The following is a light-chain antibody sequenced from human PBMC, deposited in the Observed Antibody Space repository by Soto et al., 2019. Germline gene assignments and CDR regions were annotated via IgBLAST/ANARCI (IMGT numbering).Light chain of an antibody. J-gene: IGKJ4*01. V-gene: IGKV3-15*01. CDR1: QCVSSN. CDR2: GAF. Sequence: EIVMTQSPATLSVSPGERVTLSCRASQCVSSNLAWYQQKPGQAPRLLIYGAFTRATGIPARFSGSGSGTEFTLTISSLQSEDFAVYYCQQYKNWPPLTFGGGTKVEIK. CDR3: QQYKNWPPLT.